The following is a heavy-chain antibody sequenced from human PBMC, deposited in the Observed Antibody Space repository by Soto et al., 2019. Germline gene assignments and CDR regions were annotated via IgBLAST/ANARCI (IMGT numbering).Heavy chain of an antibody. CDR3: ASPGYFGP. Sequence: GGSLRLSCAASGFTFSIYSMNWVRQAPGKGLEWVSSISTRSDYTFYADSVKGRFTISRGNAKNSLYLQMNSLRAEDTAVYYCASPGYFGPWGQGALGTVAS. CDR2: ISTRSDYT. V-gene: IGHV3-21*01. CDR1: GFTFSIYS. D-gene: IGHD1-1*01. J-gene: IGHJ5*02.